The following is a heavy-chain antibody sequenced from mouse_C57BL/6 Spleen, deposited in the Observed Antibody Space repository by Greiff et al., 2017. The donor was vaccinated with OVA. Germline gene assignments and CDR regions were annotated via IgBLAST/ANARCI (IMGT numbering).Heavy chain of an antibody. Sequence: QVQLQQPGAELVRPGTSVKLSCKASGYTFTSYWMHWVKQRPGQGLEWIGVIDPSDSYTNYNQKFKGKATLTVDTSSSTAYMQLSSLTSEDSAVYYCARGEVEAYWGQGTLVTVS. J-gene: IGHJ3*01. CDR1: GYTFTSYW. V-gene: IGHV1-59*01. CDR2: IDPSDSYT. CDR3: ARGEVEAY.